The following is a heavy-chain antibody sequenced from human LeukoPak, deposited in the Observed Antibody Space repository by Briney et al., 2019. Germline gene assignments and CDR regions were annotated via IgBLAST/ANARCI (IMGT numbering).Heavy chain of an antibody. Sequence: GGSLRLSCAASGFTFSSYDMNWVRQAPGKGLEWVAVISYDGSNKYYADSVKGRFTISRDNSKNTLYLQMNSLRAEDTAVYYCARALPVEMATIDYWGQGTLVTVSS. CDR2: ISYDGSNK. D-gene: IGHD5-24*01. V-gene: IGHV3-30-3*01. J-gene: IGHJ4*02. CDR1: GFTFSSYD. CDR3: ARALPVEMATIDY.